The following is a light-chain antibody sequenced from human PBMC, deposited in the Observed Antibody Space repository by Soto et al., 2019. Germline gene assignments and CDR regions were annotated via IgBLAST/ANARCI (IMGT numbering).Light chain of an antibody. Sequence: EIVLTQSPRTLSFSPGEXATLSPRASQSVISTYLAWYQQKPGQAPRVIIHGVSSRATGIPDRFSGSGSGTDCTLTISRLEPEDVAVYYCHQYGKSPWTFGQGTKVDIK. CDR3: HQYGKSPWT. CDR1: QSVISTY. V-gene: IGKV3-20*01. J-gene: IGKJ1*01. CDR2: GVS.